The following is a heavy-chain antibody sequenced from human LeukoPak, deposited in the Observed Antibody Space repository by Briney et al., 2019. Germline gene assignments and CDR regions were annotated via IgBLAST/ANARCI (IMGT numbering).Heavy chain of an antibody. D-gene: IGHD6-13*01. CDR3: AREHNSYSSTWVRWFDP. J-gene: IGHJ5*02. CDR2: INPNSGGT. Sequence: ASVKVSCKASGYTFTDYYMHWVRQASGQGRKWMGWINPNSGGTNYAQNFQGRVTLTSDTSISTAYMELSRLRSDDTAIYYCAREHNSYSSTWVRWFDPWGQGTLVTVSS. CDR1: GYTFTDYY. V-gene: IGHV1-2*02.